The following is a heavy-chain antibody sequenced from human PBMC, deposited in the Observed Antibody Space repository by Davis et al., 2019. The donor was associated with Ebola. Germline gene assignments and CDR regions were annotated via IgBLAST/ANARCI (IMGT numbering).Heavy chain of an antibody. D-gene: IGHD5-18*01. Sequence: PSETLSLTCTVSGGSISSSSYYWGWIRQPPGKGLEWIGSIYYSGSTYYNPSLKSRVTISVDTSKNQFSLKLSSVTAADTAVYYCARLLPLWRRGDNWFDPWGQGTLVTVSS. V-gene: IGHV4-39*01. CDR1: GGSISSSSYY. CDR2: IYYSGST. CDR3: ARLLPLWRRGDNWFDP. J-gene: IGHJ5*02.